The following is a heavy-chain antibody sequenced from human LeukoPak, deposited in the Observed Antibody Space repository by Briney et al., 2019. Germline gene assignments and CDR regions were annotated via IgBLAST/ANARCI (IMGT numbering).Heavy chain of an antibody. CDR2: ISGSGGST. J-gene: IGHJ4*02. D-gene: IGHD1-14*01. CDR3: AKEKGTNREPFES. CDR1: GFTFSSYA. Sequence: GASLRLSCAASGFTFSSYAMSWVRQAPGQGLEWLSSISGSGGSTYNADSVKGRFTISRDSSKNTLYLQMNSLRAEDTAVYYCAKEKGTNREPFESWGQGTLVTVSS. V-gene: IGHV3-23*01.